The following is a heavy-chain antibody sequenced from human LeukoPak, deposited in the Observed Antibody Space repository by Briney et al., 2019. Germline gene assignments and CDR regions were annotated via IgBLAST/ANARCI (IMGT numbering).Heavy chain of an antibody. J-gene: IGHJ6*02. V-gene: IGHV4-59*01. CDR3: ARVSDYVWGSYRYQDDYGWDV. D-gene: IGHD3-16*02. CDR1: GGSISSYY. Sequence: PSETLSLTCTVSGGSISSYYWSWIRQPPGKGLEWIGYIYYSGSTNCNPSLKSRVTISVDTSKNQFSLKLSSVTAADTAVYYCARVSDYVWGSYRYQDDYGWDVWGQGTTVTVSS. CDR2: IYYSGST.